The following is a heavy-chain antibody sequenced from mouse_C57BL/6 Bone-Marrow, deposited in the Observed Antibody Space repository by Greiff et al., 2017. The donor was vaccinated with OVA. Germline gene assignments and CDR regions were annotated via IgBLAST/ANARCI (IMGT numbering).Heavy chain of an antibody. CDR1: GFTFSDYG. CDR3: ARRDCDYFDY. Sequence: EVQLQESGGGLVKPGGSLKLSCAASGFTFSDYGMHWVRQAPEKGLEWVAYISRGSSTTYYADTVKGRFTISRDNAKNTLFLQMTSLRSEDTATYLCARRDCDYFDYWGQGTTLSVSS. J-gene: IGHJ2*01. V-gene: IGHV5-17*01. CDR2: ISRGSSTT.